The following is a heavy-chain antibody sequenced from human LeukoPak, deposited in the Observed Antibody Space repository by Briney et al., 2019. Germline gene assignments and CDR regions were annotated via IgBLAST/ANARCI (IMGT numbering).Heavy chain of an antibody. CDR1: GGSISSYY. J-gene: IGHJ6*03. V-gene: IGHV4-59*01. D-gene: IGHD6-6*01. CDR3: ARDGSQLARNYYYYYMDV. CDR2: IYYSGST. Sequence: PSETLSLTCTVSGGSISSYYWSWIRQPPGKGLEWIGYIYYSGSTNYNSSLKSRVTISVDTSKNQFSLKLSSVTAADTAVYYCARDGSQLARNYYYYYMDVWGKGTTVTVSS.